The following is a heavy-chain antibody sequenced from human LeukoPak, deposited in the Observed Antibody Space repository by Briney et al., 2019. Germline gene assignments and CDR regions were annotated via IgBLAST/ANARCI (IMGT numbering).Heavy chain of an antibody. V-gene: IGHV3-23*01. D-gene: IGHD2-2*01. CDR3: AGYCSTTSCYSSPNWFDP. CDR2: ISGSGANT. J-gene: IGHJ5*02. CDR1: GFTFSSYG. Sequence: GGSLRLSCAASGFTFSSYGMSWVRQAPGKGLEWISGISGSGANTYYAGSVKGRLTISRDNSKNTLYLQMNRLRVEDTAVYYCAGYCSTTSCYSSPNWFDPWGQGTLVTVSS.